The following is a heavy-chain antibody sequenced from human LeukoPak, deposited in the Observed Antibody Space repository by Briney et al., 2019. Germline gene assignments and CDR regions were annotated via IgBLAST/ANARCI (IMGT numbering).Heavy chain of an antibody. J-gene: IGHJ6*03. CDR2: ISSSSSYI. D-gene: IGHD6-6*01. CDR1: GFTFSSYS. V-gene: IGHV3-21*01. Sequence: SGGSLRLSCAASGFTFSSYSMNWVRQAPGKGLEWVSSISSSSSYIYYADSVKGRFTISRDNAKNSLYLQMNSLGAEDTAVYFCATYHRSSYYYIDAWGKGTTVTVSS. CDR3: ATYHRSSYYYIDA.